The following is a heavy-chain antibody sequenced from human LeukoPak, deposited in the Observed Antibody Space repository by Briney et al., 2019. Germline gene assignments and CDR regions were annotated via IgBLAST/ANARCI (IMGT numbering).Heavy chain of an antibody. V-gene: IGHV4-4*07. D-gene: IGHD4-23*01. Sequence: SETLSLTCTVSGGSISSYYLSWIRQPAGKGLEWIGRVYGGGSTTYNPSLKSRVTMSVDTSKNQFSLKLSSVTAADTAVYYCAIAAGGNFDYWGQGTLVTVSS. J-gene: IGHJ4*02. CDR1: GGSISSYY. CDR2: VYGGGST. CDR3: AIAAGGNFDY.